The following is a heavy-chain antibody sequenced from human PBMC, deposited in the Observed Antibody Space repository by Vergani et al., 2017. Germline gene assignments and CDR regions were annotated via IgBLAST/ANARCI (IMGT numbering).Heavy chain of an antibody. Sequence: EVQLVESGGGLVQPGGSLRLSCAASGFTFSSYEMNWVRQAPGKGLEWVANIKQDGSEKYYVDSVKGRFTISRDNAKNSLYLQMNSLRAEDTAVYYCARDQYGDYDYWGQGTLVTVSS. V-gene: IGHV3-7*01. J-gene: IGHJ4*02. CDR2: IKQDGSEK. CDR1: GFTFSSYE. D-gene: IGHD4-17*01. CDR3: ARDQYGDYDY.